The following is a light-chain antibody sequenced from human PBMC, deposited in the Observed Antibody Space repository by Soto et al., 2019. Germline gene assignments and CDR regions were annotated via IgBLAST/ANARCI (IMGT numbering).Light chain of an antibody. CDR2: GAS. V-gene: IGKV3-15*01. Sequence: EIVVTQFPVALSVSPGERATLSCRVSQNVTNKLNWYQQKPGQAPRLLIYGASTRATGLPARFSASGSETEFTLTISSLQSEDFGTYYCQQYHNWPFVTFGGGTKVE. CDR1: QNVTNK. J-gene: IGKJ4*01. CDR3: QQYHNWPFVT.